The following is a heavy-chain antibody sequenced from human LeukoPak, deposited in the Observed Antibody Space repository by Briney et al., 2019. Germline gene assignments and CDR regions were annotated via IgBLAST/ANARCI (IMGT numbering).Heavy chain of an antibody. Sequence: GRSLRLSCAASGFTFSSYGMHWVRQAPGKGLEWVAVISYDGSNKYYADSVKGRFTISRDNSKNTLYLQMNSLRAEDTAVYYCAKERDIVVVPAAMSRPLDYWGQGTLVIVAS. V-gene: IGHV3-30*18. J-gene: IGHJ4*02. CDR1: GFTFSSYG. CDR3: AKERDIVVVPAAMSRPLDY. D-gene: IGHD2-2*01. CDR2: ISYDGSNK.